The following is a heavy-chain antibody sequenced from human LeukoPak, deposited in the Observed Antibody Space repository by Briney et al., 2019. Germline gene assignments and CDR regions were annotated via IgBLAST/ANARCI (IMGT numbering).Heavy chain of an antibody. D-gene: IGHD1-26*01. Sequence: GGSLRLSCAASGFTFSSYSMNWVRQAPGKGLEWVSVIYSGGSTYYADSVEGRFTVSRDNSKNIVYLQMNSLRAEDTAVYYCARATWDPNYYYYMDVWGKGTTVTISS. CDR1: GFTFSSYS. CDR2: IYSGGST. J-gene: IGHJ6*03. V-gene: IGHV3-66*01. CDR3: ARATWDPNYYYYMDV.